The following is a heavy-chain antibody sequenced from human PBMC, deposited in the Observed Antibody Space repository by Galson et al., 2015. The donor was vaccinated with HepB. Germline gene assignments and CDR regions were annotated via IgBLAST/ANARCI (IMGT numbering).Heavy chain of an antibody. CDR3: ARVRAGIVGATTMVDY. CDR1: GGSISSSNW. D-gene: IGHD1-26*01. V-gene: IGHV4-4*02. CDR2: IYHSGST. Sequence: ETLSLTCAVSGGSISSSNWWSWVRQPPGKGLEWIGEIYHSGSTNYNPSLKSRVTISVDKSKNQFSLKLSSVTAADTAVYYCARVRAGIVGATTMVDYWGQGTLVTVSS. J-gene: IGHJ4*02.